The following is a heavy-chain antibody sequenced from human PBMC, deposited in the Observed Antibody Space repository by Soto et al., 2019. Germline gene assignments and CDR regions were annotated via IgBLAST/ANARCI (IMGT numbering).Heavy chain of an antibody. CDR2: IYYSGRT. CDR3: ARDRSNSPDYFDY. V-gene: IGHV4-30-4*01. CDR1: GGSISSEDYY. D-gene: IGHD6-6*01. J-gene: IGHJ4*02. Sequence: SETLSLTCTVSGGSISSEDYYWTWIRQPPGKCLEWIGYIYYSGRTDYNPSLRSRLLISIDLSKNQFSLNLNSVSAADPAVYYCARDRSNSPDYFDYWGQGTLVTVSS.